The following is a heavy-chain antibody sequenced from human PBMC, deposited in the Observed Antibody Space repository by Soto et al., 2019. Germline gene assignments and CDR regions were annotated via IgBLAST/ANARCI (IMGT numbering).Heavy chain of an antibody. CDR3: ARDPLLMITFGGARPVGWFDP. CDR1: GYTFTSYA. Sequence: ASVKVSCKASGYTFTSYAMHWVRQAPGQRLEWMGWINAGNGNTKYSQKFQGRVTITRDTSASTAYMELSSLRSEDTAVYYRARDPLLMITFGGARPVGWFDPWGQGTLVTVSS. D-gene: IGHD3-16*01. CDR2: INAGNGNT. J-gene: IGHJ5*02. V-gene: IGHV1-3*01.